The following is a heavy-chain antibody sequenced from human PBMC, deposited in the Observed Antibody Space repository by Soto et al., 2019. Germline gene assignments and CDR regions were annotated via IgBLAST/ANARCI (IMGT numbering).Heavy chain of an antibody. CDR2: IYPGDSDT. CDR3: ARHDSSGYCLDY. J-gene: IGHJ4*02. Sequence: GESLKISCQGSGYSFTSYWIAWVRQMPGKGLEWMGIIYPGDSDTRYSPSFQGQVTISADKSINPAYLQWSSLKASDTAMYYCARHDSSGYCLDYWGQGTLVTVSS. V-gene: IGHV5-51*01. CDR1: GYSFTSYW. D-gene: IGHD3-22*01.